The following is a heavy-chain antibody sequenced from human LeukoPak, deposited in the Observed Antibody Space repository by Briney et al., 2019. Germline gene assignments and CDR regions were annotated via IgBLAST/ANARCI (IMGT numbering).Heavy chain of an antibody. CDR3: ARDRYYYDSSGYV. J-gene: IGHJ4*02. V-gene: IGHV1-18*04. Sequence: ASVKVSCKASGYTFTGYYMHWVRQAPGQGLEWMGWISAYNGNTNYAQKLQGRVTMTTDTSTSTAYMELRSLRSDDTAVYYCARDRYYYDSSGYVWGQGTLVTVSS. CDR1: GYTFTGYY. D-gene: IGHD3-22*01. CDR2: ISAYNGNT.